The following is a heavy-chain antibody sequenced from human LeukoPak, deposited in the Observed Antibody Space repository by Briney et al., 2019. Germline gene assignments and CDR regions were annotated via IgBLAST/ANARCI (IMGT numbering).Heavy chain of an antibody. CDR3: ARPRTYYDFWRGYPPFDY. J-gene: IGHJ4*02. V-gene: IGHV3-7*03. D-gene: IGHD3-3*01. CDR2: IKDDGSVK. Sequence: PGGSLRLSCTASGFSFSSFWMSWVRQAPGKGLEWVANIKDDGSVKNHVDSLKGRFSISRDNARNSLYLQISSLRAEDTAVYYCARPRTYYDFWRGYPPFDYWGQGTLVTVSS. CDR1: GFSFSSFW.